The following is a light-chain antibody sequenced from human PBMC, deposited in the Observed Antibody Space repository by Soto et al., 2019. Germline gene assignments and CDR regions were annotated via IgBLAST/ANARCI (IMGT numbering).Light chain of an antibody. CDR1: SSDIGAYEH. J-gene: IGLJ2*01. CDR2: DVR. Sequence: QSALTQPSSMSGSPGQSITISCTGTSSDIGAYEHVSWYQQRPGRAPKVLIYDVRIRPSEVSNRLSGSKSGDTASLTISGLQAEDEAVYYCASKTTSSTVLFGGGTKLTVL. V-gene: IGLV2-14*03. CDR3: ASKTTSSTVL.